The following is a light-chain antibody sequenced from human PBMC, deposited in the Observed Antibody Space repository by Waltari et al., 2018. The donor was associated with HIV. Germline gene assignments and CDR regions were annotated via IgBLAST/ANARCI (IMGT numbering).Light chain of an antibody. CDR3: GTWDSSLSAGV. CDR2: DNN. Sequence: QSVLTQPPSVSAAPGQKVTISCSGSSSNIGNNYVSRYQQLPGTAPKLLIYDNNKRPSGIPDRFYGSKSGTSATLGITGLQTGDGADYYCGTWDSSLSAGVFGGGTKLTVL. CDR1: SSNIGNNY. J-gene: IGLJ2*01. V-gene: IGLV1-51*01.